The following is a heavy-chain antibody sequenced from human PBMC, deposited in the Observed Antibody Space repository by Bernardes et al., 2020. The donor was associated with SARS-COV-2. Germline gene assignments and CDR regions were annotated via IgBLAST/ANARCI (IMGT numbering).Heavy chain of an antibody. CDR3: ARTAFDAYYYDSSGYSGEGMDV. Sequence: ASVKVSCKASGYTFTGYYMHWVRQAPEQGLEWMGWINPNSGGTNYAQKFQGRVTMTRDTSISTAYMELSRLRSDDTAVYYCARTAFDAYYYDSSGYSGEGMDVWGQGTTVTVTS. CDR1: GYTFTGYY. J-gene: IGHJ6*02. V-gene: IGHV1-2*02. D-gene: IGHD3-22*01. CDR2: INPNSGGT.